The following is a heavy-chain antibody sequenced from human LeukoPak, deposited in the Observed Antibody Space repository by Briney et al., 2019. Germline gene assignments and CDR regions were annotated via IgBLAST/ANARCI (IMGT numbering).Heavy chain of an antibody. CDR3: ASLRRGTMVRGVVDY. V-gene: IGHV3-11*04. Sequence: GGSLRLSCAASGFTFSDYYMSWIRQAPGKGLEWVSYISSSGSTIYYADSVKGRFTISRDNAKNSLYLQMNSLRAEDTAVYYCASLRRGTMVRGVVDYWGQGTLVTVSS. CDR2: ISSSGSTI. J-gene: IGHJ4*02. CDR1: GFTFSDYY. D-gene: IGHD3-10*01.